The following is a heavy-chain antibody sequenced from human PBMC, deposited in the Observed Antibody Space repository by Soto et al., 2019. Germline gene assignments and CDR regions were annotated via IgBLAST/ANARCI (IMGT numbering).Heavy chain of an antibody. Sequence: PSETLSLTCTVPGGSISSSSYYWGWIRQPPGKGLEWIGRIYYSGSTYYNPSLKSRDTISVDTSKNQFSQKLSSATAADTPVDNCARGDYYYYMDVWGKGTTVTVSS. CDR2: IYYSGST. CDR1: GGSISSSSYY. J-gene: IGHJ6*03. CDR3: ARGDYYYYMDV. V-gene: IGHV4-39*01.